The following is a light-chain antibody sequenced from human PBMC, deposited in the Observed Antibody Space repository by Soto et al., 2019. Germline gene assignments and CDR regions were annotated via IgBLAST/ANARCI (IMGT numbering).Light chain of an antibody. CDR1: QSVNNY. CDR3: QHRRTWPIT. Sequence: EIVFTQSPATLSLSPGESATLSCRASQSVNNYLAWYQQKSGQAPRLLIYDASNRATGIPARFSGSGSGTDFTLTINSLEPEDFAVYYCQHRRTWPITFGQGTRLEIK. V-gene: IGKV3-11*01. J-gene: IGKJ5*01. CDR2: DAS.